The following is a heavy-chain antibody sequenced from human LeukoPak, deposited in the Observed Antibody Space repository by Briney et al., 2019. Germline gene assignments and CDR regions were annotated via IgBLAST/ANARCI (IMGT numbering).Heavy chain of an antibody. J-gene: IGHJ4*02. Sequence: AASVKVSCKASGGTFSIYAISWVRQAPGQGLEWMGWVNPKSGNTGYKQKFQARVTITRDTSITTAYMELSSLTSDDTAVYFCARGLPLGYCTYGVCYPPKHFDFWGQGTLVTVSS. CDR1: GGTFSIYA. D-gene: IGHD2-8*01. V-gene: IGHV1-8*03. CDR3: ARGLPLGYCTYGVCYPPKHFDF. CDR2: VNPKSGNT.